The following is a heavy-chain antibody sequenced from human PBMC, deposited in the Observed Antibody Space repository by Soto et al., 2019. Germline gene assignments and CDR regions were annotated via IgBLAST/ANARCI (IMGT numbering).Heavy chain of an antibody. CDR2: IIPIFGTA. CDR3: GRERLGRNYYDRSGSDAFDI. CDR1: GGTFSGYA. D-gene: IGHD3-22*01. J-gene: IGHJ3*02. Sequence: SAKVSCTASGGTFSGYAISWVRQAPGQGLEWMGGIIPIFGTANYAQKYQGRVTITADESTSTAYMELSSLRSEDTAVYYCGRERLGRNYYDRSGSDAFDIWGQ. V-gene: IGHV1-69*13.